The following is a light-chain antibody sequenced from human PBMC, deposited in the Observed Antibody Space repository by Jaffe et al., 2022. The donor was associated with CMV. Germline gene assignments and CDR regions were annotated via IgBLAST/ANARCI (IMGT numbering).Light chain of an antibody. Sequence: EIVLTQSPGTLSLSPGERATLSCRASQSVSSSYLAWYQQKPGQAPRLLIYGASSRATGIPDRFSGSGSGTDFTLTISRLEPEDFAVYYCQQYGSSPPNGFGPGTKVDIK. CDR2: GAS. V-gene: IGKV3-20*01. CDR3: QQYGSSPPNG. J-gene: IGKJ3*01. CDR1: QSVSSSY.